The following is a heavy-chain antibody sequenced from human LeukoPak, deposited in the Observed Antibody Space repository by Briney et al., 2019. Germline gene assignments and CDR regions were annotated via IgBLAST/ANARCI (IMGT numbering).Heavy chain of an antibody. CDR1: GYTFTGYY. Sequence: ASVKVSCKASGYTFTGYYIYWVRQAPGQGLEWMGWINPNSGGTNYAQRFQGRVTMTRDRSGSTAYMELSRLRSNDTAMYYRARGGVAGDYHYYMDVWGKGTTVTVSS. D-gene: IGHD2-15*01. CDR3: ARGGVAGDYHYYMDV. V-gene: IGHV1-2*02. J-gene: IGHJ6*03. CDR2: INPNSGGT.